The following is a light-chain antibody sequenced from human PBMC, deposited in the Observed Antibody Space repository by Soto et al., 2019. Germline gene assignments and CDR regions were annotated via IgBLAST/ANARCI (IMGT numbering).Light chain of an antibody. Sequence: EIMMTQSPATLSVSPGERATLPCRASQSVSSSYLAWDQQKPGQAPRLLIYGESSRATGIPDRFSGSGSGTDFTLTISRLEPEDFAVYYCQQYGSSPRTFGQGTKVDIK. V-gene: IGKV3-20*01. CDR2: GES. CDR1: QSVSSSY. J-gene: IGKJ1*01. CDR3: QQYGSSPRT.